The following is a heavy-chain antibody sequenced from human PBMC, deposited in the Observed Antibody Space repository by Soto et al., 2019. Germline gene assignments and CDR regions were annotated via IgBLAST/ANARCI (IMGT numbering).Heavy chain of an antibody. CDR1: GYTLTELS. Sequence: ASVKVSCKVSGYTLTELSMHWVRQAPGKGLEWMGGFDPEDGETIYAQKFQGRVTMTEDTSTDTAYMELSSLRSEDTAVYYCATSTGYYDSSGYYSWTYWGQGTLVTVSS. V-gene: IGHV1-24*01. J-gene: IGHJ4*02. CDR2: FDPEDGET. D-gene: IGHD3-22*01. CDR3: ATSTGYYDSSGYYSWTY.